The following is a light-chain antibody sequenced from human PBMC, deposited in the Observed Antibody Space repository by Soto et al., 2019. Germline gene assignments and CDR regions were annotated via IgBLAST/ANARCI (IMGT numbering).Light chain of an antibody. CDR1: QSVSSSY. CDR3: QQYGSSSWT. Sequence: EIVLTQSPGTLSLSPGERATLSCRASQSVSSSYLAGYQQKPGQAPRLLIYGTSSRATAIPDRFSGSGSGTDFTLTISRLEPEDFAVYYCQQYGSSSWTFGQGTKVEIK. J-gene: IGKJ1*01. CDR2: GTS. V-gene: IGKV3-20*01.